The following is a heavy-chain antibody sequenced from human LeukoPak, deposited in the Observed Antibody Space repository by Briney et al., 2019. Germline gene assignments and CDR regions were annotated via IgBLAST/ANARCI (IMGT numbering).Heavy chain of an antibody. D-gene: IGHD3-9*01. V-gene: IGHV3-48*01. CDR1: GFTFSSYE. J-gene: IGHJ4*02. CDR2: ISNDRSTI. Sequence: GGSLRLSCAASGFTFSSYEMNWVRQAPGKGPEWISYISNDRSTIADSVKGRFTISRDNAKNSLYLQMNSLRAEDTAVYYCARDNDWSFDYWGQGTLVTVSS. CDR3: ARDNDWSFDY.